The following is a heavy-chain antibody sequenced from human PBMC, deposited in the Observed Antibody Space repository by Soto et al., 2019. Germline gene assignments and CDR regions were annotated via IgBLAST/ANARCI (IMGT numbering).Heavy chain of an antibody. CDR1: GFTFRNHG. J-gene: IGHJ4*02. D-gene: IGHD6-6*01. Sequence: PGGSLRLSCEAAGFTFRNHGMHWVRQAPGKGLEWVAVIWYDGSDKYYGDSVKGRFTISRDNSKNTLFLQMDSLRVEDTAMYFCARDIASRRFDYLGQGSLVTVSS. V-gene: IGHV3-33*01. CDR2: IWYDGSDK. CDR3: ARDIASRRFDY.